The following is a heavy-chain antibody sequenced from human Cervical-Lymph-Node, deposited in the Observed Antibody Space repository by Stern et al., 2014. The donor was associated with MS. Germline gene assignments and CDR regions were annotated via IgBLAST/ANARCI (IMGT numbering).Heavy chain of an antibody. Sequence: VQLGQSGAEVKKPGASLKISCKGSGYSFTSYWIGWVRQMPGKGLEWMRIIYPGDSKTRHSLSFQGQVTTAADKSISTAYLQWSSLKASDTAMYYCARGGSYSPTDYWGQGTLVTVSS. J-gene: IGHJ4*02. V-gene: IGHV5-51*03. CDR2: IYPGDSKT. CDR3: ARGGSYSPTDY. D-gene: IGHD1-26*01. CDR1: GYSFTSYW.